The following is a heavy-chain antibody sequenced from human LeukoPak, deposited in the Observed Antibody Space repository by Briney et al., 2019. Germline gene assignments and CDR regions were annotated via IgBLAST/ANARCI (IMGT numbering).Heavy chain of an antibody. J-gene: IGHJ4*02. CDR1: GGSMSTYY. Sequence: SETLSLTCTVSGGSMSTYYWSWIRQPPGKGLEWIGYIRYSGTTNYNPSLESRVTISVDTSKNQFSLRLRSVTAADTAIYFCARRHPYYYGSGTYSREDWGQGTLVTVSS. CDR3: ARRHPYYYGSGTYSRED. V-gene: IGHV4-59*12. CDR2: IRYSGTT. D-gene: IGHD3-10*01.